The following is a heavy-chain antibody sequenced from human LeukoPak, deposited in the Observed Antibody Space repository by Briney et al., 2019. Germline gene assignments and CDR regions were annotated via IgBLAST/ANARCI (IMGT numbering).Heavy chain of an antibody. Sequence: PGGSLRLSCEASGITISDAWMSWVRQAPGKGLEWVGRIKSRSAGGTTDHAAPVKGSFTISSDESKNTLYVQMNSLTIDAAAVYYCVAPPDWGQGTLVTVSS. V-gene: IGHV3-15*01. CDR1: GITISDAW. J-gene: IGHJ4*02. CDR2: IKSRSAGGTT. CDR3: VAPPD.